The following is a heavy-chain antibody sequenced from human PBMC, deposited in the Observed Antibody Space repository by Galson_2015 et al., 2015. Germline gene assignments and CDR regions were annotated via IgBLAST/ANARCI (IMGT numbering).Heavy chain of an antibody. CDR1: GYY. V-gene: IGHV4-61*08. Sequence: GYYWSWIRQPPGKGLEWIGYIYYSGSTNYNPSLKSRVTISVDTSKNQFSLKLSSVTAADTAVYYCAAGDGYNPYYYYYGMDVWGQGTTVTVSS. CDR3: AAGDGYNPYYYYYGMDV. D-gene: IGHD5-24*01. CDR2: IYYSGST. J-gene: IGHJ6*02.